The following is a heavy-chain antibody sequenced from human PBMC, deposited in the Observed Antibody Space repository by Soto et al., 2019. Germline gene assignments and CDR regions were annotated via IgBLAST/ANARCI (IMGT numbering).Heavy chain of an antibody. CDR2: IGPDGSST. V-gene: IGHV3-74*01. J-gene: IGHJ6*01. CDR3: ARGVLSCYYGRGV. CDR1: GFTFSSHW. Sequence: WGSLRLSCAASGFTFSSHWMHWVRQAPGKGLVWVSHIGPDGSSTRDADSVQGRFTISRDNARNTLYLQMNNLRVDDTAVYFCARGVLSCYYGRGVWGQGPTVTVSS. D-gene: IGHD3-10*01.